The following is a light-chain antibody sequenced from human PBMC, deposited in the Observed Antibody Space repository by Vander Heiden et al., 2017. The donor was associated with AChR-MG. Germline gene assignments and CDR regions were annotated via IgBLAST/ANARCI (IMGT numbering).Light chain of an antibody. CDR2: ETF. V-gene: IGKV1-6*01. CDR1: QDIRND. Sequence: AIQMTQSPSSLSASVGDRVTITCGASQDIRNDLGWYQQKPGKAPKLLIYETFSLQSGVPSRFSGSGSGTDFTLTISSLQPEDFATYYCLQDYNYPWTFGQGTKVEIK. CDR3: LQDYNYPWT. J-gene: IGKJ1*01.